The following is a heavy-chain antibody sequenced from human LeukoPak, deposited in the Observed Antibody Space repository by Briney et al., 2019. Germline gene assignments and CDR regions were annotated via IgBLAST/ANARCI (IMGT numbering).Heavy chain of an antibody. V-gene: IGHV3-21*01. CDR2: MSSGSRYI. D-gene: IGHD3-3*01. CDR1: GFTFSSYS. J-gene: IGHJ4*02. CDR3: ARDRPTGASRLFVVQ. Sequence: GGSLRLSCAASGFTFSSYSVTWVRQAPGKGLEWVSSMSSGSRYIYYADSVRGRFTISRDNAKNSLYLLMNSLRVEDTAVYYCARDRPTGASRLFVVQWGQGTLVTVSS.